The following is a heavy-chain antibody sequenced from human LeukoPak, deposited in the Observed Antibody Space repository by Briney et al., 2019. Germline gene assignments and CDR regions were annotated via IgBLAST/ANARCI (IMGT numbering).Heavy chain of an antibody. D-gene: IGHD3-10*01. V-gene: IGHV4-59*12. CDR2: IYYTGST. Sequence: SETLSLTCTVSGDSISRYYWSWIRQPPGKGLEWIGYIYYTGSTSYNPSLKSRVTISVDTSKNQFSLKLRSVTAADTAVYYCARDSQITGDYFDYWGQGTLVTVSS. CDR1: GDSISRYY. J-gene: IGHJ4*02. CDR3: ARDSQITGDYFDY.